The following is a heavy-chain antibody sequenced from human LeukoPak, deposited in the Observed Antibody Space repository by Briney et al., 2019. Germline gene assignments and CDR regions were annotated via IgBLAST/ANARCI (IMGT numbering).Heavy chain of an antibody. J-gene: IGHJ4*02. CDR3: ARYSSGYYYRSPYFDY. V-gene: IGHV4-34*01. Sequence: SETLSLTCAVYGGSFSGYYWSWTRQPPGKGLEWIGEINHSGSTNYNPSLKSRVTISVDTSKNQFSLKLSSVTAADTAAYYCARYSSGYYYRSPYFDYWGQGTLVTVSS. CDR1: GGSFSGYY. CDR2: INHSGST. D-gene: IGHD3-22*01.